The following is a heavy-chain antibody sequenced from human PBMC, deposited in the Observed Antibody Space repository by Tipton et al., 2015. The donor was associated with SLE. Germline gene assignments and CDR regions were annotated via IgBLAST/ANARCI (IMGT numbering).Heavy chain of an antibody. CDR2: ISYGGSNK. CDR1: GFTFSSYA. Sequence: RSLRLSCAASGFTFSSYAMHWVRQAPGKGLEWVAVISYGGSNKYYADSVKGRFTISRDNSKNTLYLQMNSLRAEDTAVYYCAGGFLFDYWGQGTLVTVSS. D-gene: IGHD3-16*01. J-gene: IGHJ4*02. V-gene: IGHV3-30-3*01. CDR3: AGGFLFDY.